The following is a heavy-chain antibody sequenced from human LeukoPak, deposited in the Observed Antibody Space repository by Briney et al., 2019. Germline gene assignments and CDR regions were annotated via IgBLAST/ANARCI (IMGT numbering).Heavy chain of an antibody. CDR1: GGTFSSYA. CDR2: IIPIFGTA. V-gene: IGHV1-69*05. D-gene: IGHD3-22*01. J-gene: IGHJ4*02. CDR3: ARGWGYYDSSGYYFEGFDY. Sequence: GASVKVSCKASGGTFSSYAISWVRQAPGQGLEWMGRIIPIFGTANYAQKFQGRVTITTDESTSTAYMELSSLRSEDTAVYYCARGWGYYDSSGYYFEGFDYWGQGTLVTVSS.